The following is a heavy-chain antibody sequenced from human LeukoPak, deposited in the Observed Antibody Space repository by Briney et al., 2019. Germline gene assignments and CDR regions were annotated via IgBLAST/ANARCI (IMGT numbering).Heavy chain of an antibody. CDR2: ISGSGDST. D-gene: IGHD6-13*01. J-gene: IGHJ4*02. CDR1: GFTFSSYV. Sequence: GGSLRLSCATSGFTFSSYVMSWVRQAPGKGLEWVSTISGSGDSTYYADSVKGRFTISRDNSKNTLYLQMNSLRAEDTAVYYCAKDQGSSWDYFDYWGQGTLVTVSS. CDR3: AKDQGSSWDYFDY. V-gene: IGHV3-23*01.